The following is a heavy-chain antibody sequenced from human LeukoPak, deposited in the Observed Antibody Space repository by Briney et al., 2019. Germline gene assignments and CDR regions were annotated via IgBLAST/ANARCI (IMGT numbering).Heavy chain of an antibody. Sequence: PSETLSLTCTVSGGPISSYYWRWIRQPPGKGREWIGYIYYSESTNYNPSLKSRVTISVDTSKNQFSLKLSSVTAADTAVYYCARELWANDAFDIWGQGTMVTVSS. CDR2: IYYSEST. D-gene: IGHD3-10*01. V-gene: IGHV4-59*01. CDR1: GGPISSYY. J-gene: IGHJ3*02. CDR3: ARELWANDAFDI.